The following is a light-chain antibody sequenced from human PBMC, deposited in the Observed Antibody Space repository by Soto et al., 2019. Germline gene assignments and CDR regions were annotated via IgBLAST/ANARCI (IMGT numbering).Light chain of an antibody. Sequence: EIVMTQSPATLSVSPGERATLSCRASQSVSSNLAWYQKKPGQAPRLLIYGASTRATGIPARFSGNGSGTEFTLTINSLQSEDFAVYYCQQYNNWTPYTFGQGTKLEIK. J-gene: IGKJ2*01. CDR2: GAS. CDR3: QQYNNWTPYT. CDR1: QSVSSN. V-gene: IGKV3-15*01.